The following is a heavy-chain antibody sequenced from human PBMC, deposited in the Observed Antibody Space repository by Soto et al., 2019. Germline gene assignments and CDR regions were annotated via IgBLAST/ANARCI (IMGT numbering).Heavy chain of an antibody. CDR1: GGTFSSYA. J-gene: IGHJ6*02. V-gene: IGHV1-69*06. CDR3: ARGDVGSYRNYYCYGMDV. CDR2: IIPIFGTA. D-gene: IGHD1-26*01. Sequence: SVKVSFTASGGTFSSYAIIWVRQATGQGLEWMGGIIPIFGTANYAQKFQGRVTITADKSTSTAYMELSSLRSEDTAVYYCARGDVGSYRNYYCYGMDVWGQGTTVTVSS.